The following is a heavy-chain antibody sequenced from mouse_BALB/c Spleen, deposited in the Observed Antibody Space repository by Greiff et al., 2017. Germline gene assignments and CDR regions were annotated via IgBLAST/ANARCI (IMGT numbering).Heavy chain of an antibody. Sequence: VQLHQSGPELVKPGASVRISCKASGYTFTSYYIHWVKQRPGQGLEWIGWIYPGNVNTKYNEKFKGKATLTADKSSSTAYMQLSSLTSEDSAVYFCARDYGYEDYAMDYWGQGTSVTVSS. CDR2: IYPGNVNT. CDR3: ARDYGYEDYAMDY. V-gene: IGHV1S56*01. J-gene: IGHJ4*01. D-gene: IGHD1-2*01. CDR1: GYTFTSYY.